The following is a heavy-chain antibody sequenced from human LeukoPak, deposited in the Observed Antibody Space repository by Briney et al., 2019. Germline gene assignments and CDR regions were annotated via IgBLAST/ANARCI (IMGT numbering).Heavy chain of an antibody. Sequence: QPGGSLRLSCAASGLTFSSYAMSWVRQGPGKWREWVSSISGSGGSTYYADSVKGRFTISRDNSKNTLYLQMNTRRAEDTAVYYCAKVVYSRSFDYWGQGTLVTVSS. CDR2: ISGSGGST. D-gene: IGHD6-13*01. CDR1: GLTFSSYA. CDR3: AKVVYSRSFDY. J-gene: IGHJ4*02. V-gene: IGHV3-23*01.